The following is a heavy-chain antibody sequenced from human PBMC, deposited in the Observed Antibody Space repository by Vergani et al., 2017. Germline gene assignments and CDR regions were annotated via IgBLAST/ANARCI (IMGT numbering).Heavy chain of an antibody. CDR3: ARAGKGDYDILTGDY. J-gene: IGHJ4*02. Sequence: QVQLVESGGGVVQPGRSLRLSCAASGFTFSSYAMHWVRQAPGQGLEWMGWINPNSGGTNYAQKFQGRVTMTRDTSISTAYMELSRLRSDDTAVYYCARAGKGDYDILTGDYWGQGTLVTVSS. V-gene: IGHV1-2*02. D-gene: IGHD3-9*01. CDR1: GFTFSSYA. CDR2: INPNSGGT.